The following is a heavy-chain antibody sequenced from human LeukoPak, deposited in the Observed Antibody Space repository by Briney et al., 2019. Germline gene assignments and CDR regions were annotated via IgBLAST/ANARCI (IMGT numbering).Heavy chain of an antibody. Sequence: ETLSLTCTVSGGSISSYYWSWIRQPPGKGLEWIGYIYYSGSTNYNPSLKSRVTISVDTSKNQFSLKLSSVTAADTAVYYCAERYGAKNWFDPWGQGTLVTVSS. D-gene: IGHD4-17*01. CDR2: IYYSGST. CDR3: AERYGAKNWFDP. J-gene: IGHJ5*02. CDR1: GGSISSYY. V-gene: IGHV4-59*12.